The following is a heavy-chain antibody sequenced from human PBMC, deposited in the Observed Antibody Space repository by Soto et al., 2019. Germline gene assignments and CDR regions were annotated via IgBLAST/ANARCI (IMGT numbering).Heavy chain of an antibody. CDR2: IIPILGTA. D-gene: IGHD3-22*01. CDR1: GDTFRNYA. J-gene: IGHJ2*01. Sequence: QGQLVQSGPEVKSLGSSVKVSCKASGDTFRNYAFSWVRQAPGQGLEWMGGIIPILGTADYAQRFQGRVTITADASTATAYMELKSLRSADTAVYFCAIYRDDSSGYFSLWGRGTLVTVSS. V-gene: IGHV1-69*11. CDR3: AIYRDDSSGYFSL.